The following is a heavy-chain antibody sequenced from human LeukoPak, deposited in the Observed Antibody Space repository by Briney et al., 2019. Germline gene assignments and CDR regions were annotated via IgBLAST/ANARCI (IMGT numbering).Heavy chain of an antibody. CDR1: GGSISSSSYY. CDR3: ARTTQLTYDFWSGYYIEGNDY. J-gene: IGHJ4*02. V-gene: IGHV4-39*01. D-gene: IGHD3-3*01. Sequence: SETLSLTCTVSGGSISSSSYYWGWIRQPPGKGLEWIGSIYYSGSTYYNPSLKSRVTISVDTSKNQFSLKLSSVTAADTAVYYCARTTQLTYDFWSGYYIEGNDYWGQGTLVTVSS. CDR2: IYYSGST.